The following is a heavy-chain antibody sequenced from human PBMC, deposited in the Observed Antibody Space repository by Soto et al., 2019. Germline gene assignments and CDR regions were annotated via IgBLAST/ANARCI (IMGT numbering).Heavy chain of an antibody. V-gene: IGHV1-46*01. J-gene: IGHJ4*02. D-gene: IGHD3-10*01. CDR1: GYDFLNFN. CDR2: INPSGGST. Sequence: QMQMLPSGAEVRKPGASVKVSCKTSGYDFLNFNIHWVRQAPGQGLEWMAVINPSGGSTRRAQKFQGIFTLTRDTSSTTVYMHLSGLSSEDTAVYYCTRADSGVVILPDVRPLFDLWGQGTLVVVSS. CDR3: TRADSGVVILPDVRPLFDL.